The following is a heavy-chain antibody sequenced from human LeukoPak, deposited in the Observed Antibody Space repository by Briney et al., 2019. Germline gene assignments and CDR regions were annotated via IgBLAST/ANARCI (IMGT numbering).Heavy chain of an antibody. CDR1: GYSFTSYW. CDR2: IYPGDSDT. V-gene: IGHV5-51*01. D-gene: IGHD5-12*01. Sequence: TGESLKISCKGSGYSFTSYWSGWVRQMPGKGLEWMGIIYPGDSDTRYSPSFQGQVTISADKSISTAYLQWSSLKASDTAMYYCARTVVATIRTTRYYYMDVWGKGTTVTISS. J-gene: IGHJ6*03. CDR3: ARTVVATIRTTRYYYMDV.